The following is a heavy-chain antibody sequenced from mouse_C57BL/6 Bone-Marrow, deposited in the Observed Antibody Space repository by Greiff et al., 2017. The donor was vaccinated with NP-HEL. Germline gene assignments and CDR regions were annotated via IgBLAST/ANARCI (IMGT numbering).Heavy chain of an antibody. V-gene: IGHV1-15*01. J-gene: IGHJ2*01. Sequence: QVQLKQSRAELVRPGASVTLSCKASGYTFTDYEMHWVKQTPVHGLEWIGAIDPETGGTAYNQKFKGKAILTADKSSSTAYMELRSLTSEDSAVYYCTRGTLLPDYFDYWGQGTTLTVSS. CDR1: GYTFTDYE. CDR3: TRGTLLPDYFDY. CDR2: IDPETGGT. D-gene: IGHD1-1*01.